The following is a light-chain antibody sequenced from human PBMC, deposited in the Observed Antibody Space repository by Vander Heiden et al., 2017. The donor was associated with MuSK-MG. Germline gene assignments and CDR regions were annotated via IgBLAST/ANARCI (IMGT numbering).Light chain of an antibody. CDR2: EAS. V-gene: IGKV3-11*01. CDR3: QQRSNWL. J-gene: IGKJ5*01. Sequence: EIVLTHSPATLSLSPGERATLSCRASQSVSSYVAWYQQKPGQAPRLLIYEASNRATGIPARCSGSGSGTDFTLTISRLEPEDFAVYCCQQRSNWLFGQGTRLEIK. CDR1: QSVSSY.